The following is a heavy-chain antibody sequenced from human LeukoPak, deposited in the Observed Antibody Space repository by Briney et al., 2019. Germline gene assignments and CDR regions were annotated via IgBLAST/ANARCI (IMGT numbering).Heavy chain of an antibody. CDR3: ARHNYPYDSGGYYYAY. D-gene: IGHD3-22*01. CDR1: GFTFVGYS. J-gene: IGHJ4*02. Sequence: GGSLRLSGPPFGFTFVGYSITGFRRAPGKGLEWVSPISSSSSYIYYADSVKGRFTISRDNAKNSLYLQMNSLRAEDTAVYYCARHNYPYDSGGYYYAYWGQGTLVTVSS. CDR2: ISSSSSYI. V-gene: IGHV3-21*01.